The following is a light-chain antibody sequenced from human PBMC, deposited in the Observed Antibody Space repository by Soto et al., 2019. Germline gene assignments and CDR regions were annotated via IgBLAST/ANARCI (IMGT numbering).Light chain of an antibody. V-gene: IGKV1-5*01. Sequence: DIQMTQSPSTLSASVGDKVTITCRASQSISSWLAWYQQKRGKAPKLLIYDASRLESGVPSRVSGSGSRTEFTLTISSLQPDDFATFFCQQYNSYSLTIGGGTKVEIK. CDR2: DAS. CDR3: QQYNSYSLT. CDR1: QSISSW. J-gene: IGKJ4*01.